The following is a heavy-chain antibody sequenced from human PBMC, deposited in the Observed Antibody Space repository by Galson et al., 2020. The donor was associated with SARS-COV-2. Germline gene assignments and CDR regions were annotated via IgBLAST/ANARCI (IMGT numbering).Heavy chain of an antibody. CDR3: AKASERVSITVYVVSLREHFDY. D-gene: IGHD3-22*01. CDR2: ISGSGATT. CDR1: GFTFTTYA. V-gene: IGHV3-23*01. J-gene: IGHJ4*02. Sequence: TAGSLRLSCAASGFTFTTYAMSWVRQAPGKGLEWVATISGSGATTYYADSAKGRFTISKDNSKNTLNLQINSLTREDTAVYYCAKASERVSITVYVVSLREHFDYGGPGTLVTVSS.